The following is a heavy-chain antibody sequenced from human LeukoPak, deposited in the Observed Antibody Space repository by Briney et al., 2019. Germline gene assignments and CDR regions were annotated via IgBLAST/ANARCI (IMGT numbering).Heavy chain of an antibody. CDR3: ARDPRIVPAADAYYYYGMDV. D-gene: IGHD2-2*01. CDR2: INPNSGGT. J-gene: IGHJ6*02. CDR1: GYTFTGYY. V-gene: IGHV1-2*02. Sequence: ASVKVSCKASGYTFTGYYMHWVRQAPGQGLEWMGWINPNSGGTNYAQKFQGRVTMTRDTSISTAYMELSRLRSDDTAVYYCARDPRIVPAADAYYYYGMDVWGQGTTVTVSS.